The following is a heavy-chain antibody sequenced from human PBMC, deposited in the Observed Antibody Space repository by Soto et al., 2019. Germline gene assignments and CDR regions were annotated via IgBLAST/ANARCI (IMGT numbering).Heavy chain of an antibody. Sequence: GGSLRLSCAASGFTFSRYSMNWVRQAPGKGLEWVSSISSSSSYIYYADSVKGRFTISRDNAKNSLYLQMNSLRAEDTAVYYCARDLEPRDSSSWYYGGYDYWGQGTLVTVSS. CDR1: GFTFSRYS. CDR3: ARDLEPRDSSSWYYGGYDY. CDR2: ISSSSSYI. V-gene: IGHV3-21*01. J-gene: IGHJ4*02. D-gene: IGHD6-13*01.